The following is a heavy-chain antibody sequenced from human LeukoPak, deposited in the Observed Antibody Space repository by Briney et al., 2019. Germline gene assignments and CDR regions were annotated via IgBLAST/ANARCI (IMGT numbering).Heavy chain of an antibody. CDR1: GFTFSSYR. J-gene: IGHJ3*02. V-gene: IGHV3-53*01. CDR2: IYSGGST. CDR3: ARVGVVPAAIPDGFDI. D-gene: IGHD2-2*01. Sequence: SGGSLRLSCTASGFTFSSYRMNWVRQAPGKGLEWVSVIYSGGSTYYADSVKGRFTISRDNSKNTLYLQMNSPTAEDTAVYYCARVGVVPAAIPDGFDIWGQGTMVTVSS.